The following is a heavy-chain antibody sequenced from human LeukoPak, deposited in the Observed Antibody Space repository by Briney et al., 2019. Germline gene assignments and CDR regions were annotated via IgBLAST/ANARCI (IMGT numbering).Heavy chain of an antibody. V-gene: IGHV3-66*01. CDR3: ARAHDRGYYYRFDY. J-gene: IGHJ4*02. Sequence: GGSLRLSCAASGFTVSSNYMSWVRQAPGQGLEWVSVIHSSGNTYYADSVQGRFTMSRDNPENALYLQMNSLRAEDTALYYCARAHDRGYYYRFDYWGQGTLVTVSS. CDR1: GFTVSSNY. CDR2: IHSSGNT. D-gene: IGHD3-22*01.